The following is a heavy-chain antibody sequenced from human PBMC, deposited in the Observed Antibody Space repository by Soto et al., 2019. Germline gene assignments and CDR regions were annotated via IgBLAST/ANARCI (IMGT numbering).Heavy chain of an antibody. Sequence: GGSLRLSCAASGFTLSSYGMHWVRQAPGKGLEWVAVISYDGSNKYYADSVKGRFTISRDNSKNTLYLQMNSLRAEDTAVYYCAREFLEAEEENSYYYYGMDVWGQGTTVTVSS. V-gene: IGHV3-30*03. J-gene: IGHJ6*02. CDR2: ISYDGSNK. CDR3: AREFLEAEEENSYYYYGMDV. CDR1: GFTLSSYG.